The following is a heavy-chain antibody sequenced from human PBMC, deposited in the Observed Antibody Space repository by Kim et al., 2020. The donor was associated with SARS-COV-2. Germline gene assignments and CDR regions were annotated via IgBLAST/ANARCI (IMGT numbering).Heavy chain of an antibody. D-gene: IGHD6-6*01. CDR1: GFTFSNYW. J-gene: IGHJ4*02. CDR3: ARIGYSSSSFDY. V-gene: IGHV3-7*01. Sequence: GGSLRLSCAASGFTFSNYWMSWVRQAPGKGLEWVANINQDGSVKYYVDSVKGRFTFSRDNAKNSVSLQMNSLRDDDTAVYHCARIGYSSSSFDYWGQGTLVTDTS. CDR2: INQDGSVK.